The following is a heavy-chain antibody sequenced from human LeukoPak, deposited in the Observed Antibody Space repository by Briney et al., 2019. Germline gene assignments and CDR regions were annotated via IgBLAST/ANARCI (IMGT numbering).Heavy chain of an antibody. Sequence: PSETLSLTCIVSGGSFSGTNSYWAWIRQPAGKGLEWIGSIYFSGSTFYKSSLESRLNMSVDMSKNQFSLKVRSVTAADTAVYYCARQRADYYYYYMDVWGKGTTVTVSS. CDR1: GGSFSGTNSY. CDR2: IYFSGST. V-gene: IGHV4-39*01. CDR3: ARQRADYYYYYMDV. J-gene: IGHJ6*03.